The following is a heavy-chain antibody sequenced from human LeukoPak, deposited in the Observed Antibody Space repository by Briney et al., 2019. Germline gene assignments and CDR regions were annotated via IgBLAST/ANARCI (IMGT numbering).Heavy chain of an antibody. CDR2: INTNTGNP. J-gene: IGHJ6*02. CDR3: ARDIAARYYYYYYGMDV. D-gene: IGHD6-6*01. CDR1: GYTFTSYA. V-gene: IGHV7-4-1*02. Sequence: ASVKVSCKASGYTFTSYAMNSVRQAPGQGLEWMGWINTNTGNPTYAQGFTGRFVFSLDTSVSTAYLQISSLKAEDTAVYYCARDIAARYYYYYYGMDVWGQGTTVTVSS.